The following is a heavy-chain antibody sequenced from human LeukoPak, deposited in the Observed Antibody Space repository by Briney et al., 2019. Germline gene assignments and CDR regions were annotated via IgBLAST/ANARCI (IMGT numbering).Heavy chain of an antibody. J-gene: IGHJ4*02. CDR3: ARDPHYQSGGFDY. D-gene: IGHD2-2*01. Sequence: GGSLRLSCAASGFTFSSYAMHWVRQAPGKGLEWVAVISYDGSNKYYADSVKGRFTISRDNSKNTLYLQMNSLRAEDTAVYYCARDPHYQSGGFDYWGQGTLVTVSS. CDR1: GFTFSSYA. CDR2: ISYDGSNK. V-gene: IGHV3-30*04.